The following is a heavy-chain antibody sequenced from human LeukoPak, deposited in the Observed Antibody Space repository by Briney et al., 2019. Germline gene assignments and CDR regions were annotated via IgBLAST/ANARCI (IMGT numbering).Heavy chain of an antibody. Sequence: ASVKVSCKASGGTFSSYAISWVRQAPGQGLEWMGIINPSGGSTSYAQKFQGRVTMTRDTSTSTVYMELSSLRSEDTAVYYCASTGWFGELSLDYWGQGTLVTVSS. D-gene: IGHD3-10*01. V-gene: IGHV1-46*01. CDR1: GGTFSSYA. J-gene: IGHJ4*02. CDR2: INPSGGST. CDR3: ASTGWFGELSLDY.